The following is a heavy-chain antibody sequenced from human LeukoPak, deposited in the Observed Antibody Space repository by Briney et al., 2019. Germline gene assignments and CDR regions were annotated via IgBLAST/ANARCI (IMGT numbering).Heavy chain of an antibody. J-gene: IGHJ6*03. Sequence: GGSLTLSCAASGFTVSSNCLSWVRQAPGKGLEWVSVIYSSGTTYSADSVKGRFTISRDNSKNTLYLQMNNLRADDTAVYYCARRSGSFEDYYYYYYMDVWGKGTTVTVSS. D-gene: IGHD3-10*01. CDR2: IYSSGTT. CDR3: ARRSGSFEDYYYYYYMDV. V-gene: IGHV3-53*01. CDR1: GFTVSSNC.